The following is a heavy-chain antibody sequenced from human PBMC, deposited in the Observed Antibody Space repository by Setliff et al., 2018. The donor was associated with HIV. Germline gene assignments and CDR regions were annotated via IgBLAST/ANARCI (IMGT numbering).Heavy chain of an antibody. J-gene: IGHJ6*02. V-gene: IGHV1-8*03. CDR3: ARDRAFHIGEAHYYGMDV. Sequence: GASVKVSCKASGYTFTSYDINWVRQATGQGLEWMGWMNPNSGNTGYAQRFQGRVTITRNTSISTAYMELSSLRAEDTAVYYCARDRAFHIGEAHYYGMDVWGQGTTVTVSS. CDR2: MNPNSGNT. CDR1: GYTFTSYD.